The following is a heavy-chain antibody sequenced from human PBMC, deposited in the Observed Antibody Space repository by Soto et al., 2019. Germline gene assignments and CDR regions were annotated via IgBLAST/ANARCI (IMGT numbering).Heavy chain of an antibody. CDR1: CYSSSDPSY. V-gene: IGHV4-38-2*01. D-gene: IGHD2-21*02. CDR2: IYHGGTT. CDR3: ARVHVMVVAGSTFDY. J-gene: IGHJ4*01. Sequence: SEPLSLTSPVTCYSSSDPSYCGWIRHAPGQGPEWIASIYHGGTTFYNPSLKSRISISVDTSNNQFSLKLRSVTAEDTAVYYCARVHVMVVAGSTFDYWGHGSLVTVSS.